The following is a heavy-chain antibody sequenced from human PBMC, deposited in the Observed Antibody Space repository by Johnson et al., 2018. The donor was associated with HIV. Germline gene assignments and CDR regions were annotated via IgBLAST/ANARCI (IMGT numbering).Heavy chain of an antibody. CDR3: AREGRTGPDTFDI. J-gene: IGHJ3*02. V-gene: IGHV3-7*01. CDR2: IKQDGSEK. CDR1: GFTFSSYW. Sequence: MQLVESGGGLVQPGGSLRLSCSASGFTFSSYWMSWVRQAPGKGLEWVANIKQDGSEKYYVDSVKGRFTVSRDNSKNTLFLQMNGLRAEDTAVYYCAREGRTGPDTFDIWGQGTMLTVSS.